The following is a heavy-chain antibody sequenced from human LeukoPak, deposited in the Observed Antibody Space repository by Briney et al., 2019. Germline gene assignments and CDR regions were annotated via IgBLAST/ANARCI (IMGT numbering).Heavy chain of an antibody. V-gene: IGHV3-53*01. CDR1: GFTVSTNY. CDR3: ARDQRSGYERDAFDI. CDR2: IYSGGRT. J-gene: IGHJ3*02. D-gene: IGHD5-12*01. Sequence: GGSLRLSCAASGFTVSTNYMSWVRQAPGKGLEWVSVIYSGGRTYYADSVKGRFTISRDNSKNTLYLQMNSLRAEDTAVYYCARDQRSGYERDAFDIWGQGTMVTVSS.